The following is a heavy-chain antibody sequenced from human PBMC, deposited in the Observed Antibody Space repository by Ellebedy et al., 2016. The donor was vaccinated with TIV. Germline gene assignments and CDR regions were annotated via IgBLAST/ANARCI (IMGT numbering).Heavy chain of an antibody. V-gene: IGHV3-9*01. Sequence: SLRLSXAASGFTFDDYAMHWVRQAPGKGLEWVSGISWNSGSIGYADSVKGRFTISRDNAKNSLYLQMNSLRAEDTALYYCAKDSAGAFDIWGQGTMVTVSS. CDR3: AKDSAGAFDI. CDR2: ISWNSGSI. D-gene: IGHD3-10*01. CDR1: GFTFDDYA. J-gene: IGHJ3*02.